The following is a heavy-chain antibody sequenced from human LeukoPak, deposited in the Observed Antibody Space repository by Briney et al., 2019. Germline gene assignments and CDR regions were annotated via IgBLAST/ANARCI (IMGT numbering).Heavy chain of an antibody. V-gene: IGHV4-30-2*01. CDR1: GGSISSGGYY. CDR2: IYHSGST. CDR3: ASPRAVAGFMAFDI. D-gene: IGHD6-19*01. Sequence: SETLSLTCTVSGGSISSGGYYWSWIRQPPGKGLEWIGYIYHSGSTYYNPSLKSRVTISVDRSKNQFSLKLSSVTAADTAVYYCASPRAVAGFMAFDIWGQGTMVTVSS. J-gene: IGHJ3*02.